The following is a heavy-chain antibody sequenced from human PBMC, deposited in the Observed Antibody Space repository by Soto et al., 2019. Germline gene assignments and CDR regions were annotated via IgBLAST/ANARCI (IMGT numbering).Heavy chain of an antibody. J-gene: IGHJ6*02. CDR2: IWYDGSNK. D-gene: IGHD3-3*01. V-gene: IGHV3-33*01. CDR3: ARDPRYYDFWSGSSYYYGMDV. Sequence: QVQLVESGGGVVQPGRSLRLSCAASGFTFSSYGMHWVRQAPGKGLEWVAVIWYDGSNKYYADSVKGRFTISRDNSKNPLYLQMNSLRAEDTAVYYCARDPRYYDFWSGSSYYYGMDVWGQGTTVTVSS. CDR1: GFTFSSYG.